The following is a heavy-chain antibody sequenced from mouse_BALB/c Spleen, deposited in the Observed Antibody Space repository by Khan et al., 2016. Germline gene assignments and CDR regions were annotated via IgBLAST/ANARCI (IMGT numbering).Heavy chain of an antibody. D-gene: IGHD2-14*01. V-gene: IGHV1-20*02. CDR3: ARGGFRYEFAY. CDR1: GYFFTDYF. Sequence: VQLQQSGPELVKPGASVKISCKASGYFFTDYFMIWVMQSHGKSLEWIGRINPYNGDTFFNQKFKDKATLTVDKSSSTAHMELRSLASEDSAVYFCARGGFRYEFAYWGQGTLVTVSA. J-gene: IGHJ3*01. CDR2: INPYNGDT.